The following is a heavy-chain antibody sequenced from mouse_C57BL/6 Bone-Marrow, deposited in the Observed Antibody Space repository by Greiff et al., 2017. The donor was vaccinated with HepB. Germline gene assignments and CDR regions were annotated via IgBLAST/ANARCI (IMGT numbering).Heavy chain of an antibody. V-gene: IGHV5-6*01. CDR1: GFTFSSYG. Sequence: EVQGVESGGDLVKPGGSLKLSCAASGFTFSSYGMSWVRQTPDKRLEWVATISSGGSYTYYPDSVKGRCTISRDNAKNTLYLQMSSLKSEDTAMYYCARKSGCCDFWGQGTTLTVTS. D-gene: IGHD1-3*01. CDR2: ISSGGSYT. CDR3: ARKSGCCDF. J-gene: IGHJ2*01.